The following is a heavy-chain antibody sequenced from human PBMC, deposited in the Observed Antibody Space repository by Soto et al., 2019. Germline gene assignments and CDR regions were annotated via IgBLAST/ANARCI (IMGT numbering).Heavy chain of an antibody. CDR1: GGSISSGGYY. CDR2: IYHSGST. J-gene: IGHJ4*02. D-gene: IGHD4-17*01. CDR3: ASGLVTTLHY. V-gene: IGHV4-30-2*01. Sequence: TSETLSLTCTVSGGSISSGGYYWTWIRQHPGKGLEWIGYIYHSGSTYYNPSLKSRVTISVDRSKNQFSLKLSSVTAADTAVYYCASGLVTTLHYWGQGTLVTVSS.